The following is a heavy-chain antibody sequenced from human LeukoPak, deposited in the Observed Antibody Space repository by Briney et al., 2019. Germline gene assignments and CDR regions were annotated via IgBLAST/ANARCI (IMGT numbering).Heavy chain of an antibody. V-gene: IGHV3-23*01. Sequence: GGSLRLSCAASGFTFSSYAMSWVRQAPGKGLEWVSAISGSGGSTYYADSVKGRFTISRDYSKNTLYLQMNSLRAEDTAVYYCAKVGDFWSGKFDYWGQGTLVTVSS. CDR2: ISGSGGST. D-gene: IGHD3-3*01. J-gene: IGHJ4*02. CDR1: GFTFSSYA. CDR3: AKVGDFWSGKFDY.